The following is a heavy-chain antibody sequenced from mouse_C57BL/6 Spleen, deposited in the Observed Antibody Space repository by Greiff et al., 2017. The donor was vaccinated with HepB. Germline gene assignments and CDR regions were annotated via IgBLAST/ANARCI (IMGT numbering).Heavy chain of an antibody. CDR3: ARRVIVGAMDY. CDR2: ISSGGDYT. D-gene: IGHD2-13*01. V-gene: IGHV5S21*01. CDR1: GFTFSSYA. J-gene: IGHJ4*01. Sequence: EVQLVESGEGLVKPGGSLKLSCAASGFTFSSYAMSWVRQTPEKRLEWVAYISSGGDYTYYADTVKGRFTISRDKASNTLYLQMSSLKSEDTAMDYCARRVIVGAMDYWGQGTSVTVSS.